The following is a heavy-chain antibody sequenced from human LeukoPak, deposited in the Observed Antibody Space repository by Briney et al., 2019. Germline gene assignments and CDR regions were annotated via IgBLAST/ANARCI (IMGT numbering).Heavy chain of an antibody. V-gene: IGHV3-7*01. CDR2: IKEDGNEK. J-gene: IGHJ4*02. D-gene: IGHD3-3*01. Sequence: GGSLRLPCAASGFTFSSHWMSWVRQAPGKGLEWVANIKEDGNEKHYVDSVKGRFTVSRDNAKDSLYLQMNSLRAEDTAVYYCARDPGFWSGYYKVWGQGTLVTVSS. CDR3: ARDPGFWSGYYKV. CDR1: GFTFSSHW.